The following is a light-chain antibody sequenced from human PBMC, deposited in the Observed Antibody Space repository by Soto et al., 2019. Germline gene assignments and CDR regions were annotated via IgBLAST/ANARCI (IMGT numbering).Light chain of an antibody. J-gene: IGLJ2*01. V-gene: IGLV2-14*03. CDR3: SSYTSSSTLL. CDR1: SSDVGGYNF. CDR2: HVT. Sequence: SALTQPASVSGSPGQSITISCTGTSSDVGGYNFVSWYQHHPGKAPKLMIYHVTNRPSGVSNRFSGSKSGNTASLTISGIQAEDEADYYCSSYTSSSTLLFGGGTKLTVL.